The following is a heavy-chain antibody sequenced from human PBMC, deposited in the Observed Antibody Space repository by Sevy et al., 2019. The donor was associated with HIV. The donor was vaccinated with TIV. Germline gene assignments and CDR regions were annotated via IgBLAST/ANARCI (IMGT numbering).Heavy chain of an antibody. CDR2: ISGSGYAT. Sequence: GGSLRLSCAASGFTFDSYAMLWVRQVAGKGLEWVSTISGSGYATYYADSVKGRFIISRDTSRNTLYLQMNSLRVEDSAVYFCAKDRVTVFGVVVTFDSWGQGTLVTVSS. J-gene: IGHJ4*02. CDR1: GFTFDSYA. D-gene: IGHD3-3*01. V-gene: IGHV3-23*01. CDR3: AKDRVTVFGVVVTFDS.